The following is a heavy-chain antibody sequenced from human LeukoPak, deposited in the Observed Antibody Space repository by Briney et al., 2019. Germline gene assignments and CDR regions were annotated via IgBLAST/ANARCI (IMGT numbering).Heavy chain of an antibody. CDR3: AKVGTGDLFRALDY. CDR2: ISDGGGTT. D-gene: IGHD1-14*01. J-gene: IGHJ4*02. CDR1: GFTFSSYS. Sequence: GGSLRLSCAASGFTFSSYSMNWVRQAPGKGLEWVSAISDGGGTTYYADSVQGRFTISRDYSKNTLFPQMNSLRADDTAVYYCAKVGTGDLFRALDYWGQGTLVTVSS. V-gene: IGHV3-23*01.